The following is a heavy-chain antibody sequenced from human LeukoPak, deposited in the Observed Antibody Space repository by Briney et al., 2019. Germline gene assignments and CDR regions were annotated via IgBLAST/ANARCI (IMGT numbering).Heavy chain of an antibody. D-gene: IGHD4-23*01. CDR1: GYSFTSDW. CDR2: IYPGDSDT. Sequence: PGESLKISCKASGYSFTSDWIGWVRQMPGKGLEWMGIIYPGDSDTTHSPSFQGQITISADKSISTAYLQWSSLKASDTAMYYCARQVGYGGTSDYFDYWGQGTLVTVSS. J-gene: IGHJ4*02. CDR3: ARQVGYGGTSDYFDY. V-gene: IGHV5-51*01.